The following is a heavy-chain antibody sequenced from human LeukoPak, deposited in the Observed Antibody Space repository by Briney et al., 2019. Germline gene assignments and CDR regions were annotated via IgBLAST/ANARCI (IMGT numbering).Heavy chain of an antibody. D-gene: IGHD3-22*01. J-gene: IGHJ4*02. Sequence: GGSLRLSCAASGFTFSSYAMSWVRQAPGKGLEWVSAISGSGGSTYYADSVKGRFTISRDNAKNSQYLQMNSLRAEDTAVYYCARFGGYYGLYYFDYWGQGTLVTVSS. V-gene: IGHV3-23*01. CDR2: ISGSGGST. CDR1: GFTFSSYA. CDR3: ARFGGYYGLYYFDY.